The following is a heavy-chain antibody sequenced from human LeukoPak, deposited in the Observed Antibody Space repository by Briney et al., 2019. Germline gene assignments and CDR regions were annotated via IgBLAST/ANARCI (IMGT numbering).Heavy chain of an antibody. Sequence: GGSLRLSCAASGFTFSSYAVSWVCQAPGKGLEWVSAISGSGGSTYYADSVKGRFTISRDNSKNTLYLQMNSLRAEDTAVYYCAKAPNYYYGMDVWGQGTTVTVSS. V-gene: IGHV3-23*01. J-gene: IGHJ6*02. CDR2: ISGSGGST. CDR1: GFTFSSYA. CDR3: AKAPNYYYGMDV.